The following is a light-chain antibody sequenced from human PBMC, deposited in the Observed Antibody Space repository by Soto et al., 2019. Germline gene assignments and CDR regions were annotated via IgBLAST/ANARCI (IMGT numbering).Light chain of an antibody. CDR2: GVF. V-gene: IGKV3-20*01. Sequence: ETVLTQSPGTVSLSPGERATLSCRTSQSVNNDYLAWYQQKPGQAPRLLIYGVFNRATGIPGRFSGSGSGTDFTLTISGLEPEDSAVYYCQYYDGSPRTFGQGTKLEIK. CDR3: QYYDGSPRT. J-gene: IGKJ2*01. CDR1: QSVNNDY.